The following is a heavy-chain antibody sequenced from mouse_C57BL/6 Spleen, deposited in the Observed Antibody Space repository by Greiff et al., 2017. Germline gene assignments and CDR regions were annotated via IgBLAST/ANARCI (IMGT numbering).Heavy chain of an antibody. Sequence: EVQGVESGGGLVKPGGSLKLSCAASGFTFSDYGMHWVRQAPEKGLEWVAYISSGSCTIYYADTVKGRVTISRDNAKNTLFLQLTSLRSEDTAMYYCERPRGSSHWYFDVWGTGTTVTVSS. J-gene: IGHJ1*03. V-gene: IGHV5-17*01. CDR3: ERPRGSSHWYFDV. CDR1: GFTFSDYG. CDR2: ISSGSCTI. D-gene: IGHD1-1*01.